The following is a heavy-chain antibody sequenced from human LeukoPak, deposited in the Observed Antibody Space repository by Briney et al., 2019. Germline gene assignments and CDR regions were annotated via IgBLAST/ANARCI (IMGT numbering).Heavy chain of an antibody. V-gene: IGHV3-74*01. J-gene: IGHJ3*02. Sequence: GGSLRLSCAASGFTFSRYWMHWVRQAPGKGLVWVSRISPDGSSAHYEDSVYGRFTISRDNAKNTLYLQMNSLRAEDTAVYYCATLRAVVAFDDFDIWGQGTMVTVSS. CDR1: GFTFSRYW. CDR3: ATLRAVVAFDDFDI. D-gene: IGHD3-22*01. CDR2: ISPDGSSA.